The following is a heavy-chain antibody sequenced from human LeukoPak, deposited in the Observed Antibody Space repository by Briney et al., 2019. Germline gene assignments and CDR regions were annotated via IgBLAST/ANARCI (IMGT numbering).Heavy chain of an antibody. J-gene: IGHJ3*02. D-gene: IGHD1-26*01. Sequence: GESLKISCKGSGYSFTSYWIGWVRQMPGKGLEWMGIIYPGDSDTRYSPSFQGQVTISADKSISTAYLQWSSLKASDTAMYYCARLNSGSLTYDAFDIWGQGTMVTVSS. CDR1: GYSFTSYW. CDR3: ARLNSGSLTYDAFDI. CDR2: IYPGDSDT. V-gene: IGHV5-51*01.